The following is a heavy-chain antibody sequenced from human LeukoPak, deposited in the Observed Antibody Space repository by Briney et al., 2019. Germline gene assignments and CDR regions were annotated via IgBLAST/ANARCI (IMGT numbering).Heavy chain of an antibody. CDR2: IYYSGST. CDR1: GGSFSGYH. J-gene: IGHJ6*04. V-gene: IGHV4-59*01. D-gene: IGHD1-26*01. CDR3: ARLSGDV. Sequence: SETLSLTCAVYGGSFSGYHWSWIRQPPGKGLEWIGYIYYSGSTNYNPSLKSRVTISVDTSKNQFSLKLSSVTAADTAVYYCARLSGDVWGKGTTVTISS.